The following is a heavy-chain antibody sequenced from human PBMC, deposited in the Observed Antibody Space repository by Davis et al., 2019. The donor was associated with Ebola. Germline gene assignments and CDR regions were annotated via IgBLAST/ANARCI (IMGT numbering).Heavy chain of an antibody. D-gene: IGHD1-26*01. Sequence: PGGSLRLSCTVSGGSLSRGGSYWTWIRQPPGKGLAWIWYIYYSGSTNYNPSLKSRVTISVDTSKNQFSLKLSSVTAADTAVYYCARRVGSYYGDFDYWGQGTLVTVSS. J-gene: IGHJ4*02. CDR2: IYYSGST. CDR3: ARRVGSYYGDFDY. V-gene: IGHV4-61*08. CDR1: GGSLSRGGSY.